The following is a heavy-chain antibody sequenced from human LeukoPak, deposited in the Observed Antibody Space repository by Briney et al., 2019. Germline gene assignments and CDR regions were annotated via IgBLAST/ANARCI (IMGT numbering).Heavy chain of an antibody. D-gene: IGHD3-10*01. CDR3: ARVPGYYGSGSYYSGYYYYYMDV. V-gene: IGHV1-8*01. CDR1: GYTFTSYD. CDR2: MNPNSGNT. Sequence: GASLKVSCKASGYTFTSYDINWVRQATGQGLEWMGWMNPNSGNTGYAQKFQGRVTMTRNTSISTAYMELSSVRSEDTAVYYCARVPGYYGSGSYYSGYYYYYMDVWGKGTTVTISS. J-gene: IGHJ6*03.